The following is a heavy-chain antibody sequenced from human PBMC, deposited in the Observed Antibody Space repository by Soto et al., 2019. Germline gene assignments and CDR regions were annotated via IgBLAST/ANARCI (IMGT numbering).Heavy chain of an antibody. CDR3: ARLEGYGDYGQPMDY. V-gene: IGHV3-53*01. D-gene: IGHD4-17*01. CDR1: GFTVSSNY. J-gene: IGHJ4*02. Sequence: EVQLVESGGGLIQPGGSLRLSCAASGFTVSSNYMSWVRQAPGKGLEWVSVIYSGGSTYYADSVKGRFTISRDNSKNTLYLQMNSLRAEDTAVYYCARLEGYGDYGQPMDYWGQGTLVTVSS. CDR2: IYSGGST.